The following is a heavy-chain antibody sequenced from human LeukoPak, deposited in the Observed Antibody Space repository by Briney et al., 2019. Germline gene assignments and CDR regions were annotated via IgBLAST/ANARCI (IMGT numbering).Heavy chain of an antibody. CDR2: ISSDGTTI. CDR3: ARDHHCSSTSCYTSYYYYGMDV. V-gene: IGHV3-11*04. Sequence: GGSLRLSCAASGFIFSGYYMYWIRQAPGKGLEFFSYISSDGTTIHYEDSVKGRFTVSRDNARNSLYLQMDSLRAEDTAVYYCARDHHCSSTSCYTSYYYYGMDVWGQGTTVTVSS. CDR1: GFIFSGYY. J-gene: IGHJ6*02. D-gene: IGHD2-2*02.